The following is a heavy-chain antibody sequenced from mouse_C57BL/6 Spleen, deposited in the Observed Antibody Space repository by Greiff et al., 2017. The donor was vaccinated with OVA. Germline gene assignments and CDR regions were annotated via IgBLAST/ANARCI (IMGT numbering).Heavy chain of an antibody. CDR1: GYTFTSYW. CDR3: ARRGVYYDYDESWFAY. CDR2: INPSNGGT. V-gene: IGHV1-53*01. Sequence: VQLQQPGPELVKPGASVKLSCKASGYTFTSYWMHWVKQRPGQGLEWIGNINPSNGGTNYNEKFKSKATLTVDKSSSTAYMQLSSLTSEDSAVYYCARRGVYYDYDESWFAYWGQGTLVTVSA. J-gene: IGHJ3*01. D-gene: IGHD2-4*01.